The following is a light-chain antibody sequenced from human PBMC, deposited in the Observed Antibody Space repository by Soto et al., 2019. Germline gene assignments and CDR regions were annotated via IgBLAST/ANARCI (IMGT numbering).Light chain of an antibody. Sequence: EIVLTQSPGTLSLSPGERATLSCRASQSVSSSYLAWYQQKPGQAPRLLIYGASSRATGIPDRFSGSGSGTYFPLTISRMEPEDFAVYYCQHYCSSRTFGQGTKLEIK. J-gene: IGKJ1*01. CDR2: GAS. CDR1: QSVSSSY. V-gene: IGKV3-20*01. CDR3: QHYCSSRT.